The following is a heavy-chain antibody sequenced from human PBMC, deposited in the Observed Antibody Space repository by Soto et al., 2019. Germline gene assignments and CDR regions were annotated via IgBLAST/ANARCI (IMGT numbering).Heavy chain of an antibody. CDR2: IIPILGIA. V-gene: IGHV1-69*08. Sequence: QVPLVQSGAEVKKPGSSVKVSCKASGGTFSSYTISWVRQAPGQGLEWMGRIIPILGIANYAQKFQGRVTITADKSTSTAYMELSSLRSEDTAVYYCARDSPYDFWSGYALDPWGQGTLVTVSS. D-gene: IGHD3-3*01. CDR3: ARDSPYDFWSGYALDP. J-gene: IGHJ5*02. CDR1: GGTFSSYT.